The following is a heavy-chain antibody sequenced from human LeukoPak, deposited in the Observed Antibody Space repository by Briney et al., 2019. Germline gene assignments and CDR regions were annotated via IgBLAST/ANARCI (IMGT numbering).Heavy chain of an antibody. CDR2: ISGSGGST. V-gene: IGHV3-23*01. D-gene: IGHD2-15*01. J-gene: IGHJ4*02. CDR3: AEDLFSNGDIVVVVHGY. CDR1: GFTFSSYA. Sequence: GGSLRLSCAASGFTFSSYAMSWVRQAPGKGLEWVSAISGSGGSTYYADSVKGRFTISRDNSKNTLYLQMNSLRAEDTAVYYCAEDLFSNGDIVVVVHGYWGQGTLVTVSS.